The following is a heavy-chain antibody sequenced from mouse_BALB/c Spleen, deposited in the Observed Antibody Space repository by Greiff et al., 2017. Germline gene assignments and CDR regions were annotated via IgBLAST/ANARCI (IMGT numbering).Heavy chain of an antibody. V-gene: IGHV5-6-5*01. Sequence: DVKLVESGGGLVKPGGSLKLSCAASGFTFSSYAMSWVRQTPEKRLEWVASISSGGSTYYPDSVKGRFTISRDNARNILYLQMSSLRSEDTAMYYCARGYDYDGWFAYWGQGTLVTVSA. CDR1: GFTFSSYA. CDR3: ARGYDYDGWFAY. CDR2: ISSGGST. J-gene: IGHJ3*01. D-gene: IGHD2-4*01.